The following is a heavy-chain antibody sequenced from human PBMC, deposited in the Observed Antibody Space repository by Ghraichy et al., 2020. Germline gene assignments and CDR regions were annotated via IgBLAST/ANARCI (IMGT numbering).Heavy chain of an antibody. J-gene: IGHJ6*03. D-gene: IGHD3-3*01. V-gene: IGHV3-33*01. CDR1: GFTFSSYG. Sequence: GGSLRLSCAASGFTFSSYGMHWVRQAPGKGLEWVAVIWYDGSNKYYADSVKGLFTISRDNSKNTLYLQMNSLRAEDTAVYYCARDPVDFWSGYYYSYMDVWGKGTTVTVSS. CDR2: IWYDGSNK. CDR3: ARDPVDFWSGYYYSYMDV.